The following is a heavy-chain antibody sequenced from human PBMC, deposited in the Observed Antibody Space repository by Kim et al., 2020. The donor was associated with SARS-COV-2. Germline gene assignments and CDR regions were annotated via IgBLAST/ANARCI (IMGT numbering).Heavy chain of an antibody. Sequence: GGSLRLSCAASGFTLNNYWMSWVRQAPGKGLEWVANIKPDGSATFYVDSVEGRFTISRDYAKNLLFLQMKSLRAEDTAVYYCARGSSLFVRYFELWGRGTLVTVSS. J-gene: IGHJ2*01. V-gene: IGHV3-7*03. CDR1: GFTLNNYW. CDR2: IKPDGSAT. CDR3: ARGSSLFVRYFEL. D-gene: IGHD3-16*01.